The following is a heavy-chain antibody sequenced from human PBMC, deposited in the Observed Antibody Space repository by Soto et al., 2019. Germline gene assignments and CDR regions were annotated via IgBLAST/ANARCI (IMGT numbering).Heavy chain of an antibody. CDR1: GYTFTSYA. CDR2: INAGNGNT. D-gene: IGHD1-26*01. J-gene: IGHJ6*02. CDR3: ASSATTADYYYGMDV. Sequence: QVQLVQSGAEEKKPGASVKGSCKASGYTFTSYAMHWVRQAPGQRLEWMGWINAGNGNTKYSQKSQGRVTITRDTSANTAYMELSSLRSEDTAVYYCASSATTADYYYGMDVWGQGTTVTVSS. V-gene: IGHV1-3*05.